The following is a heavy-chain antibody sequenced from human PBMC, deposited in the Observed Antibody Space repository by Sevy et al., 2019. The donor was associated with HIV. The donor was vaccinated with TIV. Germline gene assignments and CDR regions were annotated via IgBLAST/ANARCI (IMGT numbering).Heavy chain of an antibody. CDR3: ARDPGYCSGGSCYRPLKRVRYGMDV. CDR1: GGTFSSYA. J-gene: IGHJ6*02. CDR2: SIPIFGTA. V-gene: IGHV1-69*13. Sequence: ASVKVSCKASGGTFSSYAISWVLQAPGQGLEWMGGSIPIFGTANYAQKFQGRVTITADESTSTAYMELSSLRSEDTAGYYCARDPGYCSGGSCYRPLKRVRYGMDVWGQWTTVTVSS. D-gene: IGHD2-15*01.